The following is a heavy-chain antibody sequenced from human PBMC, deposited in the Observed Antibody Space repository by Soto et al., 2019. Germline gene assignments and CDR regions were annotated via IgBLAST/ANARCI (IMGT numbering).Heavy chain of an antibody. J-gene: IGHJ6*02. Sequence: ASVKVSCKASGYTLTGYYMHWVRQAPGQGLEWMGIINPSGGSTSYAQKFQGRVTMTRDTSTSTVYMELSSLRSEDTAVYYCARGDCISTSCYEFFVFEDYYYGMDVWGQGTTVTVSS. CDR3: ARGDCISTSCYEFFVFEDYYYGMDV. CDR1: GYTLTGYY. V-gene: IGHV1-46*01. CDR2: INPSGGST. D-gene: IGHD2-2*01.